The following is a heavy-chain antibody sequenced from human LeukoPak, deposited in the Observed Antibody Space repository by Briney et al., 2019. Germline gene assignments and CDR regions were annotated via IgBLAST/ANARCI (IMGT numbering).Heavy chain of an antibody. Sequence: SETLSLTCTVSGGSISGYYWSWIRKPPGKGLEWIGYIRYSGTTNYSPSLKSRANISVGTSKNQFSLNLISVTAADTAIYYCARVSSGGYFHTYYFDYWGQGTLVTVSS. CDR2: IRYSGTT. CDR3: ARVSSGGYFHTYYFDY. D-gene: IGHD3-22*01. CDR1: GGSISGYY. V-gene: IGHV4-59*01. J-gene: IGHJ4*02.